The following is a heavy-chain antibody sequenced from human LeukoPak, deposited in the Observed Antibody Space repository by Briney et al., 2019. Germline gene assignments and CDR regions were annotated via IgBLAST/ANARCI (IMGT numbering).Heavy chain of an antibody. D-gene: IGHD3-10*01. Sequence: ASVKVSCKASGYTFTDYYIHWVRQAPGQGLEWMGWINPNSGGTNYAQKFQGRVTMTRDTSISTAYMELSSLRPDDTAVYYCAKFNYYNSHFHYWGQGTLVTVSS. J-gene: IGHJ4*02. CDR1: GYTFTDYY. CDR3: AKFNYYNSHFHY. V-gene: IGHV1-2*02. CDR2: INPNSGGT.